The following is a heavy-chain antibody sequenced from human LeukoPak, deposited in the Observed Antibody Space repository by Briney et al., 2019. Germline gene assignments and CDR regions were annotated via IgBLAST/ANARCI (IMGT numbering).Heavy chain of an antibody. CDR1: GFTFSSYA. V-gene: IGHV3-23*01. Sequence: PGGSLRLSCAASGFTFSSYAMSWVRQAPGKGLEWVSAISGSGGSTYYADSVKGRFTISRDNANNSLYLQMDSLRAEDTAIYYCARIRAGRLPISKDAFDIWGQGTMVIVSS. D-gene: IGHD3-3*02. J-gene: IGHJ3*02. CDR2: ISGSGGST. CDR3: ARIRAGRLPISKDAFDI.